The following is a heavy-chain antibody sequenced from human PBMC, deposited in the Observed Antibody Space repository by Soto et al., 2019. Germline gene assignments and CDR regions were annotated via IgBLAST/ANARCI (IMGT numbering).Heavy chain of an antibody. V-gene: IGHV3-53*01. CDR3: ARGFNWLDY. J-gene: IGHJ4*02. D-gene: IGHD1-20*01. Sequence: EVQLVESGGGLIQPGGYLRLSCAAAGFTVSSSYMTWVRQAPGKGLEWVSVIYSGGTTYYVDSVKGRVTISRDNSKNTLYLQMNSLRAEDTAVYYCARGFNWLDYWGQGTLVTVSS. CDR1: GFTVSSSY. CDR2: IYSGGTT.